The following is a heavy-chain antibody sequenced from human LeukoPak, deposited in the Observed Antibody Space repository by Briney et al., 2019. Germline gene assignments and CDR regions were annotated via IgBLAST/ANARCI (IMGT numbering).Heavy chain of an antibody. CDR2: IYYSGST. V-gene: IGHV4-59*01. Sequence: SETLSLTCTVSGGSISSYYWSWIRQPPGKGLEWIGYIYYSGSTNYNPSLKSRVTISVDTSKNQFSLKLSSVTAADTAVYYCARDRELGYCSSTSCPAGYYYYMDVWGKGTTVTVSS. D-gene: IGHD2-2*01. CDR1: GGSISSYY. J-gene: IGHJ6*03. CDR3: ARDRELGYCSSTSCPAGYYYYMDV.